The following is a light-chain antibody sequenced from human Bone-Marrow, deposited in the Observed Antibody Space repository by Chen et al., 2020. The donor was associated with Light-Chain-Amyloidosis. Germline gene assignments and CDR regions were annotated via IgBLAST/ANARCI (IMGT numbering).Light chain of an antibody. V-gene: IGLV2-23*01. J-gene: IGLJ2*01. CDR1: SSDVGSSNF. CDR2: DGS. Sequence: QSALTQPASVSGSPGQSITISCTGTSSDVGSSNFVSWYQQYPGKAPKLIIFDGSKRPSGLSNRFSGSKSGNTASLTISGLQTEDEADYYCCSHASSATVVFGRGTKVTVL. CDR3: CSHASSATVV.